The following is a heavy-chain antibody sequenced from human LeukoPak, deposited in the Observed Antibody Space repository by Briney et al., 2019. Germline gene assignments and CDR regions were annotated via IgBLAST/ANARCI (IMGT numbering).Heavy chain of an antibody. J-gene: IGHJ4*02. CDR2: ISGSGGST. CDR1: GFTFNSYA. CDR3: AKDSVWFGEFPEYYFDY. Sequence: GGSLRLSCAASGFTFNSYAMSWVRQAPGKGLEWVSAISGSGGSTYYADSVKGRFTISRDNSKNTLYLQMNSLRAEDTAVYYCAKDSVWFGEFPEYYFDYWGQGTLVTVSS. D-gene: IGHD3-10*01. V-gene: IGHV3-23*01.